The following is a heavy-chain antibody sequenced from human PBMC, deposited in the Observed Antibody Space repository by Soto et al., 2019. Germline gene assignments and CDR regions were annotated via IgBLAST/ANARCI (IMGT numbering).Heavy chain of an antibody. CDR2: MNPNSGNT. CDR3: ARSIAAAQDAFDI. CDR1: GYTFTSYD. D-gene: IGHD6-13*01. V-gene: IGHV1-8*01. Sequence: ASVKVSCKASGYTFTSYDINWVRQATGQGLEWMGWMNPNSGNTGYAQKFQGRVTMTRNTSISTAYMELSSLRSEDTAVYYCARSIAAAQDAFDIWGQGTMVTVSS. J-gene: IGHJ3*02.